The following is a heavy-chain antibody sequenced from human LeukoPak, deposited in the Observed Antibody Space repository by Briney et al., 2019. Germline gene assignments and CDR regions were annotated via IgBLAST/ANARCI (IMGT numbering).Heavy chain of an antibody. CDR2: MNPNSGNT. CDR1: GYTFTGYY. V-gene: IGHV1-8*02. CDR3: ARGRVNYGY. Sequence: ASVKVSCKASGYTFTGYYMHWVRQAPGQGLEWMGWMNPNSGNTGYAQKFQGRVTMTRNTSISTGYMELSSLRSEDTAVYYCARGRVNYGYWGQGTLVTVSS. D-gene: IGHD4-11*01. J-gene: IGHJ4*02.